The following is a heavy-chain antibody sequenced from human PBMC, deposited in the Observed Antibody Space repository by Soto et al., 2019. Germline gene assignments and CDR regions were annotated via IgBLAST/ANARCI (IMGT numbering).Heavy chain of an antibody. CDR2: IDPSDSYT. CDR3: AGDSSRYHFGMDV. CDR1: GYSFTTYW. V-gene: IGHV5-10-1*01. Sequence: EVQLVQSGAEVKKPGESLRISCKGSGYSFTTYWISWVRQMPGKGLEWMGRIDPSDSYTTYSPSFQGHVTISADKSINTAYRQWSRLKASDAAVYYCAGDSSRYHFGMDVWGQGTTVTVSS. D-gene: IGHD6-13*01. J-gene: IGHJ6*02.